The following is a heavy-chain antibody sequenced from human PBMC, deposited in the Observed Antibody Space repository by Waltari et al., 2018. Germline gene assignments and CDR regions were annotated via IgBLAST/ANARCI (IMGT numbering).Heavy chain of an antibody. J-gene: IGHJ5*02. D-gene: IGHD5-12*01. V-gene: IGHV4-39*01. CDR2: IYYSGST. CDR3: ARHWKKSGYRFDP. CDR1: GGSISSSSSY. Sequence: QLQLQESGPGLVKPPETPSLTCPVPGGSISSSSSYWGWIRQSPGKGLEWIGSIYYSGSTYYNPTLKSRVTISGDTSKNQFSLKLSSVTAADTAVYYCARHWKKSGYRFDPWGQGTLVTVSS.